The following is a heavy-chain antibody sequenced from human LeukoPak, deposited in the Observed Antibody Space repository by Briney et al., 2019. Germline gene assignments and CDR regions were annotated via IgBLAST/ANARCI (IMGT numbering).Heavy chain of an antibody. J-gene: IGHJ5*02. Sequence: PSETLSLTCTVSGGSISSGGYYWSWIRQHPGKGLEWIVYIYYSGSTYYNPSLKSRVTISVDTSKNQFSLKLSSVTAADTAVYYCARDSSGWYGPQRDWFDPWGQGTLVTVSS. CDR1: GGSISSGGYY. CDR2: IYYSGST. V-gene: IGHV4-31*03. D-gene: IGHD6-19*01. CDR3: ARDSSGWYGPQRDWFDP.